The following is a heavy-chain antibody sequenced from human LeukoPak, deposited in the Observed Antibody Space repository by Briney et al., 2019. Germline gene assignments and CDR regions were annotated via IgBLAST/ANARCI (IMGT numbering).Heavy chain of an antibody. CDR1: GFTFSHFW. CDR2: ISGSGGST. D-gene: IGHD2-2*01. CDR3: AKEGFPIVVVPAYFDY. J-gene: IGHJ4*02. Sequence: GGSLRLSCAASGFTFSHFWMSWVRQAPGKGLEWVSAISGSGGSTYYADSVKGRFAISRDNSKNTLYLQMNSLRAEDTAVYYCAKEGFPIVVVPAYFDYWGQGTLVTVSS. V-gene: IGHV3-23*01.